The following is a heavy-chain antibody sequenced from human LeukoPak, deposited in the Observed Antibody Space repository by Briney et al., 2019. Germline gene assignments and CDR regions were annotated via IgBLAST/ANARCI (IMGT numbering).Heavy chain of an antibody. CDR3: AKAARVQLWLLGY. J-gene: IGHJ4*02. CDR2: ISGTGDST. V-gene: IGHV3-23*01. CDR1: GFDVSRNY. Sequence: GGSLRLSCSASGFDVSRNYMNWVRQAPGKGLEWVSAISGTGDSTYYADSVRGRFTISRDNSKNTLYLQMNSLRAEDTAVYYCAKAARVQLWLLGYWGQGTLVTVSS. D-gene: IGHD5-18*01.